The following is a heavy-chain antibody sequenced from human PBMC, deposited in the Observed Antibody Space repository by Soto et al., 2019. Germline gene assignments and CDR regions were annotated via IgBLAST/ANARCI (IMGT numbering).Heavy chain of an antibody. Sequence: ESLKXSCKGSGYSFTSYWIGWVRQMPGKGLEWMGIIYPGDSDTRYSPSFQGQVTISADKSISTAYLQWSSLQASDTAMYYCARHESGVYHCYSMDVWGKGTTVTSP. J-gene: IGHJ6*03. D-gene: IGHD3-10*01. CDR3: ARHESGVYHCYSMDV. CDR2: IYPGDSDT. V-gene: IGHV5-51*01. CDR1: GYSFTSYW.